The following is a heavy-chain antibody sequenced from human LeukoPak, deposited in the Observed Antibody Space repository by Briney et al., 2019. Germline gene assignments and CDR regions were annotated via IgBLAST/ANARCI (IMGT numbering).Heavy chain of an antibody. CDR3: ARIRIVPEQSLLDY. J-gene: IGHJ4*02. V-gene: IGHV4-38-2*01. CDR1: GYSISSGYY. Sequence: SETLSLTCAVSGYSISSGYYWGWTRQPPGKGLEWIGSIYHSGSTYYNPSLKSRVTISVDTSKNQFSLKLSSVTAADTAVYYCARIRIVPEQSLLDYWGQGTLVTVSS. CDR2: IYHSGST. D-gene: IGHD2-2*01.